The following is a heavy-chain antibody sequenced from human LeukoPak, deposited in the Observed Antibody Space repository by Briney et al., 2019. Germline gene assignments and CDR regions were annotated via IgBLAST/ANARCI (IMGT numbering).Heavy chain of an antibody. CDR2: IKQDGSEK. V-gene: IGHV3-7*05. J-gene: IGHJ4*02. Sequence: GGSLRLSCAASGFTFSTYWMSWVRQAPGKGLEWVSNIKQDGSEKYYVDSVKGRFTISRDNANNSLYLQMNSLRAEDTAVYHCARGGDYLDYWGQGTLVSVSS. CDR1: GFTFSTYW. CDR3: ARGGDYLDY.